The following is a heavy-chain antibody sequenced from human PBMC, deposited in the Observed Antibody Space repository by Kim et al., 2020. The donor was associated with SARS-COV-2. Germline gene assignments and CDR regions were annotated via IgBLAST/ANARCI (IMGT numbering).Heavy chain of an antibody. J-gene: IGHJ6*03. CDR3: ANRAADYYYYMDV. V-gene: IGHV3-23*01. D-gene: IGHD2-15*01. Sequence: YHADSVKGRFTISRDNSKDTVYLQMNSLRAEDTAIYSCANRAADYYYYMDVWGKGTTVTVSS.